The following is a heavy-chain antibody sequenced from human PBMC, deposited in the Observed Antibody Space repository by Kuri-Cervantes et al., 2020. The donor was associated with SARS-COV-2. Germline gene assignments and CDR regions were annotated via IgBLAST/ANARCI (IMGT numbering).Heavy chain of an antibody. CDR1: GFTFSSYW. V-gene: IGHV3-48*02. CDR3: ARDGGGYYDSSGYYGQLGFDY. D-gene: IGHD3-22*01. J-gene: IGHJ4*02. Sequence: GGSLRLSCAASGFTFSSYWMAWVRQAPGKGLEWVSYISSSSSTIYYADSVKGRFTISRDNAKNSLYLQMNSLRDEDTAVYYCARDGGGYYDSSGYYGQLGFDYWGQGTLVAVSS. CDR2: ISSSSSTI.